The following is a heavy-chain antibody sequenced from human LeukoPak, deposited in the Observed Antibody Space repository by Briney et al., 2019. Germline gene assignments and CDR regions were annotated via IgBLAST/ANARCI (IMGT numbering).Heavy chain of an antibody. CDR1: GYTFTSYD. CDR3: ARYTETRIVATSMVGAFDI. Sequence: ASVKVSCKASGYTFTSYDINWVRQATGQGLEWMGWMNPNSGNTGYAQKFQGRVTITRNTSISTAYMELSSLRSEDTAVYYCARYTETRIVATSMVGAFDIWGQGTMVTVSS. V-gene: IGHV1-8*03. D-gene: IGHD5-12*01. CDR2: MNPNSGNT. J-gene: IGHJ3*02.